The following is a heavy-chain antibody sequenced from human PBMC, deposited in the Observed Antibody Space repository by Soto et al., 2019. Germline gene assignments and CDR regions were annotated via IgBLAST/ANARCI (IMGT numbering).Heavy chain of an antibody. Sequence: QVQLVESGGGVVQPGRSLRLSCAASGFTFSSYAMHWVRQAPGKGLEWVAVISYDGSNTYYADSVKGRFTISRDNSKNTRYLQMNSLRAEDTAVYYYAREPQDIVVVPAAIDYYYYYGMYVWGQGSTVSVSS. CDR1: GFTFSSYA. J-gene: IGHJ6*02. CDR3: AREPQDIVVVPAAIDYYYYYGMYV. V-gene: IGHV3-30-3*01. CDR2: ISYDGSNT. D-gene: IGHD2-2*02.